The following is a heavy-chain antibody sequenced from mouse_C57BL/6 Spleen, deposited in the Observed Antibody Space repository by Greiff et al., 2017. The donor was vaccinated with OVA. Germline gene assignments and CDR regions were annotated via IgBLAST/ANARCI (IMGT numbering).Heavy chain of an antibody. D-gene: IGHD2-4*01. J-gene: IGHJ2*01. CDR2: IDPSDSYT. Sequence: VQLQQSGAELVKPGASVKLSCKASGYTFTSYWMQWVKQRPGQGLEWIGEIDPSDSYTNYNQKFKGKATLTVDTSSSTAYMQLSSLTSEDSAVYYCARIYDYGDYWGQGTTLTVSS. CDR3: ARIYDYGDY. CDR1: GYTFTSYW. V-gene: IGHV1-50*01.